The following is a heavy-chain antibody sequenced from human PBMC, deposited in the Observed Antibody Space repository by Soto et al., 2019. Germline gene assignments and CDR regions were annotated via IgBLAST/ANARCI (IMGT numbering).Heavy chain of an antibody. CDR3: AREGDVPYYYYVMDF. CDR1: GYTFTSYG. CDR2: ISGYDGRT. D-gene: IGHD2-21*02. J-gene: IGHJ6*02. Sequence: QVHLVQSGAEVKKPGASVKVYCKTSGYTFTSYGISWVRQATGQGLEWLGWISGYDGRTNLAQKVQDRVTMTTDTPTCTVYMELRSLRSDDTAVYYWAREGDVPYYYYVMDFFCQGTTVSVSS. V-gene: IGHV1-18*01.